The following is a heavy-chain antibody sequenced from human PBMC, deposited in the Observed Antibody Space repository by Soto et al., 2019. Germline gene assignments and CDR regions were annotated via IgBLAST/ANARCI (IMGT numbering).Heavy chain of an antibody. D-gene: IGHD3-3*01. CDR3: GRHTRGYDCWSGYPTIAGRGELDY. Sequence: PSETLSLTCTVSGGSISSSSYYWGWIRQPPGKGLEWSGSNYYSVSTYYNPSLKSRVTISVYTSKNQFSLKLSSGTAADSAVYYWGRHTRGYDCWSGYPTIAGRGELDYWGQLTLVTVS. CDR1: GGSISSSSYY. V-gene: IGHV4-39*01. CDR2: NYYSVST. J-gene: IGHJ4*02.